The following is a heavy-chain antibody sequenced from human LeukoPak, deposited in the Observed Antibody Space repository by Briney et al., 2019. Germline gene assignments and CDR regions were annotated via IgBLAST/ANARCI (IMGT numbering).Heavy chain of an antibody. J-gene: IGHJ6*02. D-gene: IGHD5-18*01. CDR1: GGPFSGYY. CDR3: ARGRRAHRYSYARSGPYYYYGMDV. V-gene: IGHV4-34*01. Sequence: PSETLSLTCAVYGGPFSGYYWSWIRQPPGKGLEWIGEINHSGSTNYNPSLKSRVTISVDTSKNQFSLKLSSVTAADTAVYYCARGRRAHRYSYARSGPYYYYGMDVWGQGTTVTVSS. CDR2: INHSGST.